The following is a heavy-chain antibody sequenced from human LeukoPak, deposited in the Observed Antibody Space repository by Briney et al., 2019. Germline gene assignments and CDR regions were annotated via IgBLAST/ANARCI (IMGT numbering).Heavy chain of an antibody. D-gene: IGHD1-26*01. V-gene: IGHV4-59*08. CDR1: DASISGFY. J-gene: IGHJ4*02. Sequence: SETLSLPCTVSDASISGFYWSWIRQPPGKGLEWIGYIYYSGSTNYNPSLKSRVTLSVDTSKNQFSLKVSSVTAADTAVYYCARGGSYFDHWGQGTLVTVSS. CDR3: ARGGSYFDH. CDR2: IYYSGST.